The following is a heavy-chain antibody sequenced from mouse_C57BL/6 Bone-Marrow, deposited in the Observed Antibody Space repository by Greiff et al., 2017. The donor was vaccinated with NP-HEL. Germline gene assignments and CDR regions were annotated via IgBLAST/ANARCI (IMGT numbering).Heavy chain of an antibody. Sequence: DVQLVESGGGLVKPGGSLKLSCAASGFTFSSYAMSWVRQTPEKRLEWVATISDGGSYTYYPDNVKGRFTIARDSAKNNLYLQMSHLKSEDTAMYYCARDGNYYEYDEGGFDYWGRGTTLTVSS. D-gene: IGHD2-4*01. V-gene: IGHV5-4*01. CDR3: ARDGNYYEYDEGGFDY. J-gene: IGHJ2*01. CDR2: ISDGGSYT. CDR1: GFTFSSYA.